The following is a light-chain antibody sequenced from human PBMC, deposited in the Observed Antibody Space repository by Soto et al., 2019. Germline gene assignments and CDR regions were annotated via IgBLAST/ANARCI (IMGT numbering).Light chain of an antibody. J-gene: IGKJ5*01. V-gene: IGKV3-15*01. Sequence: EIVMTQSPATLSVSPGERATLSCRARQSVSSGLAWYQQNPGQAPRLLIYDASTRATGIPARFSGSGSGTELTLTISSLQSEDIAVYYCQQYNNWPLPTFGQGTRLEIK. CDR1: QSVSSG. CDR2: DAS. CDR3: QQYNNWPLPT.